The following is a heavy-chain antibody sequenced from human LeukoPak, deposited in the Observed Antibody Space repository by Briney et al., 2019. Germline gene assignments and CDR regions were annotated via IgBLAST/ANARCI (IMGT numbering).Heavy chain of an antibody. CDR1: GGTFRNYV. J-gene: IGHJ6*03. Sequence: GASVKVSCKASGGTFRNYVISWVRQAPGQGLEWMGGIIPIFGAANYGQSSQGRVTITTDESTSTAYMELSSLRSEDTAVYYCARGLGGGYYYYMDVWGKGTTVTVSS. V-gene: IGHV1-69*05. CDR3: ARGLGGGYYYYMDV. D-gene: IGHD3-16*01. CDR2: IIPIFGAA.